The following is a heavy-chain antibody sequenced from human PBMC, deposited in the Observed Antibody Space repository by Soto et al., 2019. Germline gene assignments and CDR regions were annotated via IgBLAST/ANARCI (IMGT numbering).Heavy chain of an antibody. CDR1: GFTFGNYG. CDR3: ARMASWGPPRHFDY. J-gene: IGHJ4*02. V-gene: IGHV3-23*01. Sequence: PGGSLRLSCAASGFTFGNYGMSWVRQAPGKGLEWVSAISGSGGSTYYADSVKGRFTISRDNSKSTLYLQMNSLRAEDAAVYYCARMASWGPPRHFDYWGQKTLVTVSS. CDR2: ISGSGGST. D-gene: IGHD7-27*01.